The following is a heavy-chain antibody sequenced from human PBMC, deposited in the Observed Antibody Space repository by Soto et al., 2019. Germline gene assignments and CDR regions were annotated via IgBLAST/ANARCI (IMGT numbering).Heavy chain of an antibody. Sequence: SETLSLTCAVSGYSISSGYYWGWIRQPPGMGLEWIGSTSHSANTYYKTSLKSRVIISVDTSKNQFSLKLSSVTAADTAVYYCARKRSDSPRDGFDIWGQGTVVTVSS. J-gene: IGHJ3*02. D-gene: IGHD3-10*01. CDR1: GYSISSGYY. CDR2: TSHSANT. CDR3: ARKRSDSPRDGFDI. V-gene: IGHV4-38-2*01.